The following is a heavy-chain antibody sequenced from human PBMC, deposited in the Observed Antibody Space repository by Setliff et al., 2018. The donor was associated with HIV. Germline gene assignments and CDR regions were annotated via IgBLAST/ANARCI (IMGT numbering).Heavy chain of an antibody. D-gene: IGHD1-26*01. CDR3: ARGGTSSNWFDP. J-gene: IGHJ5*02. Sequence: SETLSLTCAVSGGSISSGGYSWSWIRQPPGKGLEWIGFIYNSEMINYNPSLKSRVSMSLDTSKNQFSLKLTSVTAADTAVYYCARGGTSSNWFDPWGQGTLVTVSS. V-gene: IGHV4-30-4*07. CDR2: IYNSEMI. CDR1: GGSISSGGYS.